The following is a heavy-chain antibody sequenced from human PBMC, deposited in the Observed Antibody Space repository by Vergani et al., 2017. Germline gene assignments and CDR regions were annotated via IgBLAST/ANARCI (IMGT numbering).Heavy chain of an antibody. V-gene: IGHV1-69*01. D-gene: IGHD4-17*01. CDR3: ARDRSTVTDDAFDI. CDR1: GGTFSSYA. J-gene: IGHJ3*02. Sequence: QVQLVQSGDEVKKPGSSVKVSCKSSGGTFSSYAISWVRQAPGQGLEWMGGIIPMFGTANYAQKFQGRVTITADESTSTAYMELSSLKSEDTAVYYCARDRSTVTDDAFDIWGQGTMVTVSS. CDR2: IIPMFGTA.